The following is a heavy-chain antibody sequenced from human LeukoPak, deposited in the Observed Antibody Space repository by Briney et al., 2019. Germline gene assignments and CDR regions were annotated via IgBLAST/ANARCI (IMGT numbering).Heavy chain of an antibody. J-gene: IGHJ6*02. D-gene: IGHD1-1*01. Sequence: GGSLRLSCAASGFTFRSYWMSWVRQAPGKGLEWVAVIWYDGSNKYYADSVKGRFTISRDNSKNTLYLQMNSLRAEDTAVYYCAREVLEYYYYGMDVWGQGTTVTVSS. CDR1: GFTFRSYW. CDR2: IWYDGSNK. V-gene: IGHV3-33*08. CDR3: AREVLEYYYYGMDV.